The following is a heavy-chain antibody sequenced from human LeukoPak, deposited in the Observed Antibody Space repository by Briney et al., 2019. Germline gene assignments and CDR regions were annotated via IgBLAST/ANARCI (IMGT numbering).Heavy chain of an antibody. V-gene: IGHV4-39*01. CDR2: IYYSGST. CDR1: GGSISSSSYY. J-gene: IGHJ4*02. Sequence: PSETLSLTCTVSGGSISSSSYYWGWIRQPPGKGLEWIGSIYYSGSTYYNPSLKSRVTISVDTSKNQFSLKLSSVTAADTAVYYCARLLWGSSFGYWGQGTLVTVSS. D-gene: IGHD7-27*01. CDR3: ARLLWGSSFGY.